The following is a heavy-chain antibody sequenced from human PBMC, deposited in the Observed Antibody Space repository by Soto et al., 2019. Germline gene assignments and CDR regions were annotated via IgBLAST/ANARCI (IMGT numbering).Heavy chain of an antibody. CDR2: IYYSGST. CDR3: ARHKPLPYYYDSSGYYRPIDY. CDR1: GGSISSSSYY. Sequence: SETLSLTCTVSGGSISSSSYYWGWIRQPPGKGLEWIGSIYYSGSTYYNPSLKSRVTISVDTSKNQFSLKLSSVTAADTAVYYCARHKPLPYYYDSSGYYRPIDYWGQGTLVTVSS. J-gene: IGHJ4*02. V-gene: IGHV4-39*01. D-gene: IGHD3-22*01.